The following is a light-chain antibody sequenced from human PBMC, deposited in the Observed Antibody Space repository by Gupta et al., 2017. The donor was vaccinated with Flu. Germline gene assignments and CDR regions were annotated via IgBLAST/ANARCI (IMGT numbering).Light chain of an antibody. CDR2: EVS. CDR1: QSLVHGDGMTY. Sequence: DIVMTQTPLSLSVTSGQAASISCLSSQSLVHGDGMTYFFWYVQKPGQPTQLLIYEVSKRFAGVPDKFSGSGSGTYFTLKISRVEAEDVGIYYCMQSVNVRTFGQGTKVEVK. V-gene: IGKV2D-29*01. CDR3: MQSVNVRT. J-gene: IGKJ1*01.